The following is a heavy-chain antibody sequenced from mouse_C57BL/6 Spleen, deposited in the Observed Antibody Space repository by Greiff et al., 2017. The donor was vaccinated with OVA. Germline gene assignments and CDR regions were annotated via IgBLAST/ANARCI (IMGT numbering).Heavy chain of an antibody. CDR3: ARSGDYDRYYAMDY. CDR2: IYPGSGST. CDR1: GYTFTSYW. V-gene: IGHV1-55*01. D-gene: IGHD2-4*01. J-gene: IGHJ4*01. Sequence: VQLQQSGAELVKPGASVKMSCKASGYTFTSYWITWVKQRPGQGLEWIGAIYPGSGSTNYNEKFKSKATLTVATPSSTDYMQLSCLTSEYSAVYDCARSGDYDRYYAMDYWGQGTSVTVSS.